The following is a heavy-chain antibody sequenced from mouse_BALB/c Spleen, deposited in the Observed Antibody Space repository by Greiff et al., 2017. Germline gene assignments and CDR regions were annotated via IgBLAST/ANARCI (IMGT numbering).Heavy chain of an antibody. D-gene: IGHD4-1*02. Sequence: EVKVEESGGGLVKPGGSLKLSCAASGFTFSSYAMSWVRQSPEKRLEWVAEISSGGSYTYYPDTVTGRFTISRDNAKNTLYLEMSSLRSEDTAMYYCARINWDKGFAYWGQGTLVTVSA. J-gene: IGHJ3*01. CDR2: ISSGGSYT. CDR1: GFTFSSYA. CDR3: ARINWDKGFAY. V-gene: IGHV5-9-4*01.